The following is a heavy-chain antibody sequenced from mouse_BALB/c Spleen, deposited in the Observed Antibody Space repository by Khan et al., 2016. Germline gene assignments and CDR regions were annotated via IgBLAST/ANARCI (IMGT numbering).Heavy chain of an antibody. CDR1: GYTFTNYG. CDR3: AKRLLRGYFDV. J-gene: IGHJ1*01. CDR2: INTYTGEP. D-gene: IGHD2-3*01. V-gene: IGHV9-1*02. Sequence: QIQLVQSGPELKKPGETVKISCKASGYTFTNYGMNWVKQAPGKGLKWMGWINTYTGEPTYADDFKGRFAFSLETSASTAYLQINNLKNGDMATYFCAKRLLRGYFDVWGAGTTVTVSS.